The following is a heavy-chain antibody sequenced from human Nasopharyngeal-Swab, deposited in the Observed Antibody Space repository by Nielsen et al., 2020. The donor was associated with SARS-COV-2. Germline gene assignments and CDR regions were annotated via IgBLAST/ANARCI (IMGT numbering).Heavy chain of an antibody. V-gene: IGHV4-34*01. Sequence: RQAPGKGLKWIGEINHSGSTNYNPSLKSRVTISVDTSKNQFSLKLSSVTAADTAVYYCARAGDIRYYYYGMDVWGQGTTVTVSS. CDR2: INHSGST. D-gene: IGHD2-21*01. CDR3: ARAGDIRYYYYGMDV. J-gene: IGHJ6*02.